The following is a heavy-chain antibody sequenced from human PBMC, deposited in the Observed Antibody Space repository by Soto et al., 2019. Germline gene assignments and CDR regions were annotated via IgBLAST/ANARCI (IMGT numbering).Heavy chain of an antibody. D-gene: IGHD6-25*01. CDR3: ARDQRLETENWFDP. V-gene: IGHV3-48*01. CDR2: ISSTSNTI. J-gene: IGHJ5*02. CDR1: GFTFSTYG. Sequence: EVQLVESGGGLVQPGGSLRLSCAASGFTFSTYGMNWVRQAPGKGLEWVSYISSTSNTILYADSVRGRFTISRDNAKNSLYLQMNRLRAEDTAVYYCARDQRLETENWFDPWGQGTLVTVSS.